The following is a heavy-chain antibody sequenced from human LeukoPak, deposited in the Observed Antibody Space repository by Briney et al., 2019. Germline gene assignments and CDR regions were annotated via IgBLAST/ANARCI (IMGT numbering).Heavy chain of an antibody. CDR1: GFTFSSYG. CDR2: ISYDGSNK. D-gene: IGHD3-10*01. CDR3: ASVRGGGGFDY. Sequence: GRSLRLSCAASGFTFSSYGMHWVRQAPGKGLEWVAVISYDGSNKYYADSVKGRITISRDNSKNTLYLQMNSLRAEDTAVYYCASVRGGGGFDYWGQGTLVTVSS. V-gene: IGHV3-30*03. J-gene: IGHJ4*02.